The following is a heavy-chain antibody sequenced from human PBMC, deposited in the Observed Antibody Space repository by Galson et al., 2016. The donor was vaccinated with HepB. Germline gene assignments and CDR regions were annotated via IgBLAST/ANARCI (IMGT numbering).Heavy chain of an antibody. D-gene: IGHD3-3*01. V-gene: IGHV5-51*01. CDR1: GYTFDSYW. Sequence: QSGAEAETPRVSLKISCRGSGYTFDSYWICWVRHMPGKGLEWKAIIHHGDYDHRYSRSFQVQVTITVDKPISTAYLQWSRLTASDTAIHYCARSLTGSYDFWGAIYKYYAMDVWGQGTTGIVS. CDR3: ARSLTGSYDFWGAIYKYYAMDV. CDR2: IHHGDYDH. J-gene: IGHJ6*02.